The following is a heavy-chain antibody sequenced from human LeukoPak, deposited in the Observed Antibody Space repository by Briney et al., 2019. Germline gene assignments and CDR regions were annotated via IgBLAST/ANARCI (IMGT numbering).Heavy chain of an antibody. CDR3: ARDHSGDYARAFDI. J-gene: IGHJ3*02. CDR1: GFTFRTYG. D-gene: IGHD4-17*01. V-gene: IGHV3-74*01. Sequence: PGGSLRLSCAASGFTFRTYGMHWVRQAPGKGLVWVSGIYRDGSTTTYADSVKGRFTISRDNAKNTLYPQMNSLRAEDTAVYYCARDHSGDYARAFDIWGQGTMVTVSS. CDR2: IYRDGSTT.